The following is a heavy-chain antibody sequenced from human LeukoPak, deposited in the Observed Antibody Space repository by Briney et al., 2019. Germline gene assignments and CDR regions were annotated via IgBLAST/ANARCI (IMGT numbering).Heavy chain of an antibody. CDR2: IYYSGST. J-gene: IGHJ1*01. CDR3: ARGYYDFWSGYYIETDPPEYFQH. V-gene: IGHV4-39*07. Sequence: SETLSLTCTVSGGSISSSSYYWGWIRQPPGKGLEWIGSIYYSGSTYYNPSLKSRVTISVDTSKNQFSLKLSSVTAADTAVYYCARGYYDFWSGYYIETDPPEYFQHWGQGTLVTVSS. D-gene: IGHD3-3*01. CDR1: GGSISSSSYY.